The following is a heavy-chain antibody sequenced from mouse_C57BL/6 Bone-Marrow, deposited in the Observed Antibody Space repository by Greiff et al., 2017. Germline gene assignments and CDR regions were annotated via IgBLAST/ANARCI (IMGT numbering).Heavy chain of an antibody. Sequence: VQLVESGAELVKPGASVKISCKASGYAFSSYWMNWVKQRPGKGLEWIGQIYPGDGDTNYNGKFKGKATLTADKSSSTAYMQLSSLTSEDSAVYFCARWYYGSSIWYFDVWGTGTTVTVSS. CDR1: GYAFSSYW. V-gene: IGHV1-80*01. CDR2: IYPGDGDT. J-gene: IGHJ1*03. D-gene: IGHD1-1*01. CDR3: ARWYYGSSIWYFDV.